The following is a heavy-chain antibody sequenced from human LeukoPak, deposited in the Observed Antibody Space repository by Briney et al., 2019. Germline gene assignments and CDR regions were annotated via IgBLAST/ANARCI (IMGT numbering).Heavy chain of an antibody. D-gene: IGHD5-12*01. CDR1: GGSISSYY. CDR3: ARHEDRSGYELGFDY. CDR2: IYYSGST. Sequence: SGTLSLTCTVSGGSISSYYWSWIRQPPGKGLEWIGYIYYSGSTNYNPSLKSRVTISVDTSKNQFSLKLSSVTAADTAVYYCARHEDRSGYELGFDYWGQGTLVTVSS. J-gene: IGHJ4*02. V-gene: IGHV4-59*08.